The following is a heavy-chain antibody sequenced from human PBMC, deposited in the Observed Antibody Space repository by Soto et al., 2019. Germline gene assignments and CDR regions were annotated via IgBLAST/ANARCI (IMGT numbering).Heavy chain of an antibody. D-gene: IGHD5-12*01. CDR2: INPNSGGT. V-gene: IGHV1-2*04. CDR3: ARGELCVVATPFSENYYMDV. Sequence: ASVKVSCKASGYTFTGYYMHWVRQAPGQGLEWMGWINPNSGGTNYAQKFQGWVTMTRDTSISTAYMELSRLRSDDTAVYYCARGELCVVATPFSENYYMDVWGKGTTVTVSS. J-gene: IGHJ6*03. CDR1: GYTFTGYY.